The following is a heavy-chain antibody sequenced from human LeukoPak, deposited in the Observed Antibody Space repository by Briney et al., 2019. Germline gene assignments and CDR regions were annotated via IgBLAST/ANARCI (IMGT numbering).Heavy chain of an antibody. Sequence: SQTLSLTCTVSGGSISSGGYYWSWIRQHPGKGLEWIGEIYHSGSTNYNPSLKSRVTISVDKSKNQFSLKLSSVTAADTAVYYCARWASAYYDILTGYAPYYYYGMDVWGKGTTVTVSS. CDR1: GGSISSGGYY. V-gene: IGHV4-31*03. J-gene: IGHJ6*04. CDR3: ARWASAYYDILTGYAPYYYYGMDV. D-gene: IGHD3-9*01. CDR2: IYHSGST.